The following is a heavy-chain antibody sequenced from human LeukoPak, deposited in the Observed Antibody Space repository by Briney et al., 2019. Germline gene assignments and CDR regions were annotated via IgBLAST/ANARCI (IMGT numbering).Heavy chain of an antibody. CDR2: IYYSGNT. CDR3: ARRGYYFEYFQH. J-gene: IGHJ1*01. CDR1: GDSISTSNSY. D-gene: IGHD3-22*01. Sequence: PSETLSLTCTVSGDSISTSNSYWGWIRQPPGKGLEWIGSIYYSGNTYYNASLKSRVTISVDTSKNQFSLKLSSVTAADTAVYYCARRGYYFEYFQHWGQGTLVTVSS. V-gene: IGHV4-39*07.